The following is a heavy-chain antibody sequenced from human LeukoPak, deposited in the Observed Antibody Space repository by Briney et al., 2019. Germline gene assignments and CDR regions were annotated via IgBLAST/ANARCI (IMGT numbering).Heavy chain of an antibody. Sequence: SETLSLTCTVSGGSISSSSYYWGWIRQPPGKGLEWIGSIYYSGSTYYNPSLKSRVTISVDTSKNQFSLKLSSVTAADTAVYYCARAYYYDSSGYPLHYYYYYMDVWGKGTTVTVSS. J-gene: IGHJ6*03. CDR2: IYYSGST. V-gene: IGHV4-39*01. D-gene: IGHD3-22*01. CDR3: ARAYYYDSSGYPLHYYYYYMDV. CDR1: GGSISSSSYY.